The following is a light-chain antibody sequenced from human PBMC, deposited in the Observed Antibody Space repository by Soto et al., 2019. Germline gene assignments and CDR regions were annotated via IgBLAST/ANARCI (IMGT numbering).Light chain of an antibody. CDR1: QSVSSSY. V-gene: IGKV3-20*01. J-gene: IGKJ3*01. CDR3: QQYGSSLFT. Sequence: EIVLTQSPGTLSLSPGERATLSCRASQSVSSSYLAWYQQKPGQAHRLLIDGASSRATGIPDRFSGSGSGTDLTLTISRLEHEDFGVYYCQQYGSSLFTFGPGTKVDIK. CDR2: GAS.